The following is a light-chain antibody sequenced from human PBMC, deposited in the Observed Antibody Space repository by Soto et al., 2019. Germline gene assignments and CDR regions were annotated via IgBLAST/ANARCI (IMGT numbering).Light chain of an antibody. CDR2: IDD. Sequence: QSVVTQPPSASGTPGQRVTISCSGSSSNIGSNTVNWYQQVPGTAPKLLIYIDDQRPSGVPDRFSGSKSGTSASLAISGLQSEDEADYYCATWDDSLNGRVFGGGTKLTVL. CDR1: SSNIGSNT. V-gene: IGLV1-44*01. CDR3: ATWDDSLNGRV. J-gene: IGLJ3*02.